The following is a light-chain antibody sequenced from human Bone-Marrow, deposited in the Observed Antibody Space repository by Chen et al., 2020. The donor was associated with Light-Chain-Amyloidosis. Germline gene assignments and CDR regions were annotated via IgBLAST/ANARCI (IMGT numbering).Light chain of an antibody. CDR3: QQYFSLPIT. J-gene: IGKJ5*01. V-gene: IGKV4-1*01. CDR1: HRVYGSDNRYY. CDR2: WAS. Sequence: DSERTQSPFSLAVYLGERGTINCKSSHRVYGSDNRYYLAWYQQKPGQPLKELFYWASTRESGVPDRFSCSGSGTDFPLTISSLQAEDVAVYYCQQYFSLPITFGQGTRLEIK.